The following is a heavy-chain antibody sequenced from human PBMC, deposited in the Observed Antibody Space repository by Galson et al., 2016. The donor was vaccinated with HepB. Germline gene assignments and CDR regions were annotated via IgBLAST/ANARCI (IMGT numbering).Heavy chain of an antibody. CDR1: GFNFSSIW. D-gene: IGHD6-6*01. CDR2: IKQDGSEK. CDR3: AGEVFEYSMDDY. J-gene: IGHJ4*02. V-gene: IGHV3-7*04. Sequence: SLRLSCAASGFNFSSIWMSWVRQAPGKGLEWVANIKQDGSEKYYVDSVKGRFTISRDNAKNALYLQMNSLRAEDTAVYYCAGEVFEYSMDDYWGQGTPVTVSS.